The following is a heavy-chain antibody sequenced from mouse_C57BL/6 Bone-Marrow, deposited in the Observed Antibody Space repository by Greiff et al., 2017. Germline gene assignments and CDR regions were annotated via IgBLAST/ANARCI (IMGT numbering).Heavy chain of an antibody. CDR1: GFTFSDYY. CDR2: ISNGGGST. V-gene: IGHV5-12*01. J-gene: IGHJ4*01. CDR3: AIQRYGNYVRAMDY. D-gene: IGHD2-10*02. Sequence: EVMLVESGGGLVQPGGSLKLSCAASGFTFSDYYMYWVRQTPEKRLEWVAYISNGGGSTYYPDTVKGRFTISRDNAKNTLYLQMSRLKSEDTAMYYGAIQRYGNYVRAMDYWGQGTSVTVSS.